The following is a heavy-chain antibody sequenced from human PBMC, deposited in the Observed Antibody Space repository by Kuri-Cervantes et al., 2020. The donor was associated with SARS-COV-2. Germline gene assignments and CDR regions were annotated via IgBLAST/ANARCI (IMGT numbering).Heavy chain of an antibody. D-gene: IGHD3-3*01. CDR1: GYTFTDYY. CDR2: INPNSGGT. Sequence: ASVKVSCKASGYTFTDYYINWVRLAPGQGLEWMGWINPNSGGTDYAQRYQGWVTMTRDTSTRTAFMELNRLTSDDTAVYFCARGGKHHHILRFLEPFHFDSWGQGTLVTVSS. V-gene: IGHV1-2*04. J-gene: IGHJ4*02. CDR3: ARGGKHHHILRFLEPFHFDS.